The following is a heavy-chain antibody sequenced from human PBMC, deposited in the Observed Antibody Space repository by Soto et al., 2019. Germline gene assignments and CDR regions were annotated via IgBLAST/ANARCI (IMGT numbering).Heavy chain of an antibody. CDR1: GYTFTSYG. Sequence: GASVNVSFKASGYTFTSYGFSWVRQAPGQGLEWMGWISASTGNTNYAQKLQGRVTMTTDRSTSTAYMELRNLRSDDTAVYYCARVEAAMSGHWFDPWGQGTLVTVSS. CDR3: ARVEAAMSGHWFDP. D-gene: IGHD2-2*01. CDR2: ISASTGNT. J-gene: IGHJ5*02. V-gene: IGHV1-18*01.